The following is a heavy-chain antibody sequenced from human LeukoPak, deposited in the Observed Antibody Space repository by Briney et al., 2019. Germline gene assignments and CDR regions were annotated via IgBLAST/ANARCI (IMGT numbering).Heavy chain of an antibody. V-gene: IGHV3-21*01. D-gene: IGHD3-10*01. Sequence: GGSLRLSCAASGFTFNTYTMNWVRQAPGKGLEWVSSISSSSSHIYYADSVKGRFTISRDNPKNSLYLQMNSLTAEDTAVYYWAREVGEAFDIWGQGTMVTVSS. CDR1: GFTFNTYT. CDR3: AREVGEAFDI. CDR2: ISSSSSHI. J-gene: IGHJ3*02.